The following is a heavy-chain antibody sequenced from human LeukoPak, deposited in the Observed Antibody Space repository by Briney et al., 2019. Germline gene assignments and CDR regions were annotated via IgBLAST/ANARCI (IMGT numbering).Heavy chain of an antibody. D-gene: IGHD3-10*01. CDR1: GGSISSYY. Sequence: KPSETLSLTCTVSGGSISSYYWSWIRQPPGKGLEWIGYIYYSGSTNYNPSLKSRVTISVDTSKNQFSLKLSSVTAADTAVYYCARELYGELWFGEPRRDNYYFDYWGQGTLVTVSS. V-gene: IGHV4-59*01. CDR3: ARELYGELWFGEPRRDNYYFDY. J-gene: IGHJ4*02. CDR2: IYYSGST.